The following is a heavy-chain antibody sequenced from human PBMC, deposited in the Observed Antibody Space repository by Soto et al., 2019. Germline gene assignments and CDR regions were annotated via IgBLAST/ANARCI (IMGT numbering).Heavy chain of an antibody. CDR2: IYHSGST. CDR1: GGSISSSNW. V-gene: IGHV4-4*02. Sequence: SETLSLTCAASGGSISSSNWWSWVRQPPGKGLEWIGEIYHSGSTNYNPSLKSRVTISVDKSKNQCSLKINSVTAADTAVYYCAIVRTAYGSSSIDVWCRVTTVTVSS. J-gene: IGHJ6*02. CDR3: AIVRTAYGSSSIDV. D-gene: IGHD6-6*01.